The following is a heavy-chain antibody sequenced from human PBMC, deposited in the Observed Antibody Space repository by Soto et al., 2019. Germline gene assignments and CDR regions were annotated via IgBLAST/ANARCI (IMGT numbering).Heavy chain of an antibody. CDR2: ISAYNGNT. CDR1: GYTFTSYG. J-gene: IGHJ2*01. V-gene: IGHV1-18*01. CDR3: ARSLRFRSDWYFAL. D-gene: IGHD3-3*01. Sequence: QVQLVQSGAEVKKPGASVKVSCKASGYTFTSYGISWVRQAPGQGLEWMGWISAYNGNTNYAQKLQGRVTMTTDTSPSTASMELRCLRSDDTAVYYCARSLRFRSDWYFALWGRGTLVTVSS.